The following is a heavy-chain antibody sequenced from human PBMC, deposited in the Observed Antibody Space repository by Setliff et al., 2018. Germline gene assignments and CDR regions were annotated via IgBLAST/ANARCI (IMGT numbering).Heavy chain of an antibody. D-gene: IGHD2-15*01. CDR1: GDPFNAYG. V-gene: IGHV1-69*10. J-gene: IGHJ6*03. CDR2: IIPVLGMT. Sequence: GASVKVSCKASGDPFNAYGVSWVRQAPGQGLEWMGAIIPVLGMTDYAQKFQGRVTITADESTSTAYMELSSLRSEDTAVYYCARDKGYCSGGSCSDDYYYYYYYMDVWGKGTTVTVSS. CDR3: ARDKGYCSGGSCSDDYYYYYYYMDV.